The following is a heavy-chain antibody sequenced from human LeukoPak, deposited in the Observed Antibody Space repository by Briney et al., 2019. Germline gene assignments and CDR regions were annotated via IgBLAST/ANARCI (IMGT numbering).Heavy chain of an antibody. V-gene: IGHV4-39*01. Sequence: SETLSLTCTVSGGSISSSSYYWGWIRQPPGKGLEWIGSIYYSGSTYYNPPLKSRVTISVDTSKNQFSLKLSSVTAADTAVYYCARQGTDSSSWYNYWGQGTLVTVSS. CDR3: ARQGTDSSSWYNY. CDR1: GGSISSSSYY. D-gene: IGHD6-13*01. CDR2: IYYSGST. J-gene: IGHJ4*02.